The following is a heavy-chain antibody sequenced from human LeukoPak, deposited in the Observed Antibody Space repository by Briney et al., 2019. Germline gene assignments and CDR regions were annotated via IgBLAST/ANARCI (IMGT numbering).Heavy chain of an antibody. Sequence: GGSLRLSCAASGFTFSGYAMSWVRQAPGKGLEWVSAISGSGGSTYYADSVKGRFTISRDNSKNTLYLQMNSLRAEDTAVYYCAKKHNDHVWGSSPNDYWGQGTLVTVSS. D-gene: IGHD3-16*01. CDR3: AKKHNDHVWGSSPNDY. V-gene: IGHV3-23*01. J-gene: IGHJ4*02. CDR2: ISGSGGST. CDR1: GFTFSGYA.